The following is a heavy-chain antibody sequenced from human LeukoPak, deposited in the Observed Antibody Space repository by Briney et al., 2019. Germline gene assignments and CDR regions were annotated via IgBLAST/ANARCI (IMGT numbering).Heavy chain of an antibody. D-gene: IGHD1-1*01. V-gene: IGHV1-8*01. CDR1: GYTFTSDD. Sequence: ASVKVSCKASGYTFTSDDINWVRQATGQGLEWMGWMNPNSGNTGYAQKFQGRVTMTRNTSISTAYMELSSLRSEDTAVYYCARAKSWNRYYFDYWGQGTLVTVSS. CDR2: MNPNSGNT. CDR3: ARAKSWNRYYFDY. J-gene: IGHJ4*02.